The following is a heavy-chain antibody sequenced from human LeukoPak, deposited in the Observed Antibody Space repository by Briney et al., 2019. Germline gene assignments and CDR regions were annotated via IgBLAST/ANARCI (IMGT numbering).Heavy chain of an antibody. J-gene: IGHJ4*02. D-gene: IGHD6-13*01. CDR3: AKDHAAAGRDYFDY. CDR2: ISGSGGST. V-gene: IGHV3-23*01. CDR1: GFTFSSYA. Sequence: GGSLRLSCAASGFTFSSYAMSWVRQAPGKGLGWVSAISGSGGSTYYAGSVKGRFTISGANSKNTLYLQMNSLRVKDTAVNYCAKDHAAAGRDYFDYWGQGTLVTVSS.